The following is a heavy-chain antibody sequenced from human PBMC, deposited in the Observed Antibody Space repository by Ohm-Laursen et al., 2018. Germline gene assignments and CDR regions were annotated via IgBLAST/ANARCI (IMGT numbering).Heavy chain of an antibody. V-gene: IGHV3-13*01. CDR2: IDAAGRT. J-gene: IGHJ4*02. Sequence: SLRLSCAASGFSFSDYDMHWVRLLTGKRLEWVSGIDAAGRTYYPASMEGRFTISRENDKNSLYLQVDSLRAGDTAVYYCAREERGSDFQGIDYRGQGTLVTVSS. CDR1: GFSFSDYD. D-gene: IGHD3/OR15-3a*01. CDR3: AREERGSDFQGIDY.